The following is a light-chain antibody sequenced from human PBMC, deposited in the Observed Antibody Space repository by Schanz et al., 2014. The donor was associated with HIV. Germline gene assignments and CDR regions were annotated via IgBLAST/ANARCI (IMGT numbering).Light chain of an antibody. CDR1: TSNVVSNY. V-gene: IGLV1-51*01. CDR3: GTWDSSLSVVL. J-gene: IGLJ2*01. Sequence: QSVLTQPPSVSAAPGQKITISCSGGTSNVVSNYVSWYQQGPGTAPKLLIYDNYKRPSEIPDRFSGSKSGTSATLGITGLQTGDEADYYCGTWDSSLSVVLFGGGTKLTVL. CDR2: DNY.